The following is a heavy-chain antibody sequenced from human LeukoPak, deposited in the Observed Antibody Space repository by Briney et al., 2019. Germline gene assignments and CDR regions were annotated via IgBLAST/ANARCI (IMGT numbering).Heavy chain of an antibody. CDR2: ISGSGGST. Sequence: GGSLRLSCAASGFAFSSYAMSWVRQAPGKGLERVSAISGSGGSTYYADSVKGRFTIYRDNSKNTLYLQMNSLRAEDTAVYYCAKVSGDAFDIWGQGTMVTVSS. J-gene: IGHJ3*02. D-gene: IGHD2/OR15-2a*01. V-gene: IGHV3-23*01. CDR1: GFAFSSYA. CDR3: AKVSGDAFDI.